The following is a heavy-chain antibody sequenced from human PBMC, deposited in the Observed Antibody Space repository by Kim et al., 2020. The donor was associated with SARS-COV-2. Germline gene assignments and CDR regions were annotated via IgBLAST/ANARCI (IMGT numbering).Heavy chain of an antibody. CDR1: GGSFSGYY. CDR2: INHSGST. J-gene: IGHJ6*02. CDR3: ARGTGYCSSTSCLSWARNYYSMGV. Sequence: SETLSLTCAVYGGSFSGYYWSWIRQPPGKGLEWIGEINHSGSTNYNPSLKSRVTISVDTSKNQFSLKLSSVTAADTAVYYCARGTGYCSSTSCLSWARNYYSMGVWGQGTTVTVSS. V-gene: IGHV4-34*01. D-gene: IGHD2-2*03.